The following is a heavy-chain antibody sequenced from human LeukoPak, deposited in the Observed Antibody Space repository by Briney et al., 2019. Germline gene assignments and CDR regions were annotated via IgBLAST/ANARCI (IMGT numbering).Heavy chain of an antibody. V-gene: IGHV1-8*03. D-gene: IGHD7-27*01. J-gene: IGHJ6*03. CDR1: GYTFTSYD. CDR2: MNPNSGNT. Sequence: ASVKVSCKASGYTFTSYDINWVRQATGQGLEWMGWMNPNSGNTGYAQKFQGRVTITRNTSISTAYMELSSLRSEDTAVYYCASGPTTGYYYYMDVWGKGTTVTVSS. CDR3: ASGPTTGYYYYMDV.